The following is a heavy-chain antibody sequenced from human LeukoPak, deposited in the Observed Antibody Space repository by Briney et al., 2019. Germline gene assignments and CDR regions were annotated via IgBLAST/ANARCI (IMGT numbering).Heavy chain of an antibody. V-gene: IGHV4-39*07. J-gene: IGHJ4*02. Sequence: CXVSGDSVRSSSYFWAWIRQPPGKGLEWIANIYYSGSTYYNPSLKSRVTITLDTSKNQFSLNLTCVTAADTALYXXXXGXXYXXVVFYFDYWGQGNLVTVSS. D-gene: IGHD5-12*01. CDR2: IYYSGST. CDR1: GDSVRSSSYF. CDR3: XXGXXYXXVVFYFDY.